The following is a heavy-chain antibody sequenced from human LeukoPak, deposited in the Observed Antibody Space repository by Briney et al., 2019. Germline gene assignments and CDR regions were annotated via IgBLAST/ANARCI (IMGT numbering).Heavy chain of an antibody. D-gene: IGHD3-9*01. CDR2: IYYSGST. V-gene: IGHV4-39*07. CDR1: GGSISSSSYY. J-gene: IGHJ2*01. Sequence: SEALSLTCTVSGGSISSSSYYWGWIRQPTGKGLEWIGSIYYSGSTYYNPSLKGRVTISVDTSKNQFSLKLSSVTAADTAVYYCARVPKGPILTGYYFDLWGRGTLVTVSS. CDR3: ARVPKGPILTGYYFDL.